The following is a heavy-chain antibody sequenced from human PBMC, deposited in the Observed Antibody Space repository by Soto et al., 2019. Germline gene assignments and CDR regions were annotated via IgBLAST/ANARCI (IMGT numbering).Heavy chain of an antibody. D-gene: IGHD3-22*01. CDR1: GYTFTRNA. V-gene: IGHV1-3*01. J-gene: IGHJ4*02. CDR3: ASKTYFSDSSGYYYVAPLDY. Sequence: GASVKVSCKASGYTFTRNAIHWVRQAPGQRLEWIGKINAGNGTANYAQKFQGRVTITADESTSTAYMELSSLRSDDTARYYCASKTYFSDSSGYYYVAPLDYWGQGTLVTVS. CDR2: INAGNGTA.